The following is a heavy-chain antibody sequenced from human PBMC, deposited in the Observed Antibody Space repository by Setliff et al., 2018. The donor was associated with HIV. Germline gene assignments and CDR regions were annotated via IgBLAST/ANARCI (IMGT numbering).Heavy chain of an antibody. V-gene: IGHV5-51*01. CDR1: GYTFTSYW. Sequence: EASVKVSCKASGYTFTSYWIGWVRQMPGKGLEWMGIIYPGDSDTRYSPSFQGQVTISADKSVSTAYLQWSSLKASDTAMYYCARRLSANSFDYWGQGTLVTVSS. J-gene: IGHJ4*02. D-gene: IGHD1-7*01. CDR2: IYPGDSDT. CDR3: ARRLSANSFDY.